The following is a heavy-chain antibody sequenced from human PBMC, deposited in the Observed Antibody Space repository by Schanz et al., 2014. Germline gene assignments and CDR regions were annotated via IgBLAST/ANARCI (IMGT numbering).Heavy chain of an antibody. D-gene: IGHD3-22*01. Sequence: QVQLVESGGGVVQPGRSLRLSCATSGLNFDYYGMNWVRQAPGKGLEWVAVMSYDGSNKYYADSVKGRFTISRDNSKNTLYLQMNSLRAEDTAIYFCAKDAAYYDSVIFPDHWGQGTLVTVSS. V-gene: IGHV3-30*19. CDR2: MSYDGSNK. CDR3: AKDAAYYDSVIFPDH. J-gene: IGHJ4*02. CDR1: GLNFDYYG.